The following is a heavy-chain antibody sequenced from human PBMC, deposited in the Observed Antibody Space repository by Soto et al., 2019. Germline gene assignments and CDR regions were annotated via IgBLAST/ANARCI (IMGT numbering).Heavy chain of an antibody. CDR1: GFTFSSYA. J-gene: IGHJ4*02. CDR3: ARDSGGSFVDY. V-gene: IGHV3-30-3*01. CDR2: ISYDGSNK. D-gene: IGHD2-15*01. Sequence: QVQLVESGGGVVQPGRSLRLSCAASGFTFSSYAMHWVRQAPGKGLEWVAVISYDGSNKYYADSVKGRFTISTDNSKNALYLQMNSRRAEDTAVYYCARDSGGSFVDYWGQGTLVTVSS.